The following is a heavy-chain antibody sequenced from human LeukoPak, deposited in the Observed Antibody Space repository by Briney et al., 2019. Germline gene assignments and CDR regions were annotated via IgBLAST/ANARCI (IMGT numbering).Heavy chain of an antibody. CDR3: AKNWGSFSWYFDL. V-gene: IGHV3-20*04. CDR2: INWIGGST. J-gene: IGHJ2*01. D-gene: IGHD2/OR15-2a*01. CDR1: GFTFGDYG. Sequence: PGGSLRLSCAASGFTFGDYGMNWVRQVPGKGLVWVSGINWIGGSTGYGDSVKGRFTISRDNAKNSLYLQMNSLRAEDTALYYCAKNWGSFSWYFDLWGRGTLVTVSS.